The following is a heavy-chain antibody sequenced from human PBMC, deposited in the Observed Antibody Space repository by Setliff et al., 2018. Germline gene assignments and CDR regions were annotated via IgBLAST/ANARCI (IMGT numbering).Heavy chain of an antibody. J-gene: IGHJ3*02. D-gene: IGHD5-12*01. V-gene: IGHV3-33*01. CDR2: IWYDGSYT. CDR3: AGDPPYSGYAFHI. CDR1: GFTFSSYA. Sequence: GESLKISCAASGFTFSSYAMHWVRQAPGKGLDWVAYIWYDGSYTYYTGSVKGRFTISRDNSRNTVYLQMNSLRAEDTAVYYCAGDPPYSGYAFHIWGQGTMVTVSS.